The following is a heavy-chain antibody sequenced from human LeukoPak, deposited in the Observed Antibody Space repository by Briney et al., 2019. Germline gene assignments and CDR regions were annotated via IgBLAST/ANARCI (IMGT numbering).Heavy chain of an antibody. CDR2: IRSKADNDAT. J-gene: IGHJ4*02. CDR1: GFTFSGSV. Sequence: GGPLRLSCAASGFTFSGSVLLWVRQASGRGLEWVGRIRSKADNDATAYAASVKGRFTISRDDSRNTAYLQINSLKTEDAAMYYCTIGVYWGQGTLVTVSS. CDR3: TIGVY. V-gene: IGHV3-73*01.